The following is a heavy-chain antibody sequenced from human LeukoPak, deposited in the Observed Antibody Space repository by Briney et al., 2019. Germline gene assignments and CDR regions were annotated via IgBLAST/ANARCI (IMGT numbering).Heavy chain of an antibody. V-gene: IGHV3-74*01. CDR1: GFTLSSYW. J-gene: IGHJ4*02. D-gene: IGHD3-10*01. Sequence: GGSLRLSCAASGFTLSSYWVHGVRQPPGKGLMWLSRSNEDGSYADYADSVKGRFTISRDNAKNTVYLQMNSLRTEDTAVYFCGRINYNGDYWGRGTLVTVSS. CDR2: SNEDGSYA. CDR3: GRINYNGDY.